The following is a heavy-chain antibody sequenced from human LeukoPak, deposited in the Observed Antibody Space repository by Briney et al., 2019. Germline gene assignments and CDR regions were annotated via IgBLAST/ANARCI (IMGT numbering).Heavy chain of an antibody. D-gene: IGHD3-9*01. J-gene: IGHJ4*02. CDR2: IIPIFGTA. V-gene: IGHV1-69*05. CDR1: GGTFSSYA. Sequence: GASVKVSCKASGGTFSSYAISWVRQAPGQGLEWMGGIIPIFGTANYAQKFQGRVTITTDESTSTAYMELSSLRSEDTAVYYCARADVLRYFDWFSDPPSFDYWGQGTLVTVSS. CDR3: ARADVLRYFDWFSDPPSFDY.